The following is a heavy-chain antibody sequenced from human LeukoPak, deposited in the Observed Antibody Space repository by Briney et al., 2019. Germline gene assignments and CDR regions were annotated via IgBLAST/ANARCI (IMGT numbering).Heavy chain of an antibody. V-gene: IGHV3-23*01. Sequence: GGSLRLSCAASGFTFSSYGMSWVRQAPGKGLEWVSAISGSGGSTYYADSVKGRFTISRDNSKNTLYLQMNSLSDEDTAVYYCARAGVRGSGSYRDYWGQGTLVTVSS. CDR3: ARAGVRGSGSYRDY. CDR1: GFTFSSYG. D-gene: IGHD3-10*01. J-gene: IGHJ4*02. CDR2: ISGSGGST.